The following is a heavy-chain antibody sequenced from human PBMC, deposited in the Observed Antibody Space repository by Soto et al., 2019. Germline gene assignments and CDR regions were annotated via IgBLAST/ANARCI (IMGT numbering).Heavy chain of an antibody. V-gene: IGHV1-46*01. J-gene: IGHJ6*02. CDR2: INPSGGST. CDR1: GYTFTSYY. Sequence: GASVKVSCKASGYTFTSYYMHWVRQAPGQGLEWMGIINPSGGSTSYAQKFQGRVTMTRDTSTSTVYMELSSLRSEDTAVYYCAVWGGYKVADYGMDVWGQGTTVTVSS. CDR3: AVWGGYKVADYGMDV. D-gene: IGHD3-3*01.